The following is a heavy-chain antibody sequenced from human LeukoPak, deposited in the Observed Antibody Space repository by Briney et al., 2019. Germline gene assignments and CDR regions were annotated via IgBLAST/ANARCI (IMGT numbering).Heavy chain of an antibody. D-gene: IGHD2-2*01. CDR1: GFTFSSYT. J-gene: IGHJ5*02. Sequence: PGGSLRLSCAASGFTFSSYTMSWVRQAPGKGLEWVSAISGSGGSTYYVDSVKGRFTISRDNSENTLYLQMNSLRAEDTAVYYCAKSTVVVPAAPYWFDPWGQGTLVTVSS. V-gene: IGHV3-23*01. CDR3: AKSTVVVPAAPYWFDP. CDR2: ISGSGGST.